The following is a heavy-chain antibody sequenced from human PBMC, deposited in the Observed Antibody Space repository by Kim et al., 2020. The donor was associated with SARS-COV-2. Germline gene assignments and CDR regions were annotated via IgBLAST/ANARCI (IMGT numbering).Heavy chain of an antibody. CDR3: ARDRNWNPYYYYYYMDV. J-gene: IGHJ6*03. D-gene: IGHD1-1*01. CDR2: INHSGST. Sequence: SETLSLTCAVYGGSFSGYYWSWIRQPPGKGLEWIGEINHSGSTNYNPSLKSRVTISVDTSKNQFSLKLSSVTAADTTVYYCARDRNWNPYYYYYYMDVWGKGTTVTVSS. V-gene: IGHV4-34*01. CDR1: GGSFSGYY.